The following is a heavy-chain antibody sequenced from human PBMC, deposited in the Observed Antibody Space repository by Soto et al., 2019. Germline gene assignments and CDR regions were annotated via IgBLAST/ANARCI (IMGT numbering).Heavy chain of an antibody. CDR3: AYLPCSGGSCYWFSFSGMDV. V-gene: IGHV2-5*02. Sequence: QITLKESGPPLVKPTQTLTLTCTFSGFSLSTSGVGVAWLRQPPGKALEWLALIYWDDDKRYRPSLERRLTITKNTSKTQVVLTMTNMDSVDTATYYCAYLPCSGGSCYWFSFSGMDVWGQGTTVTVSS. CDR2: IYWDDDK. CDR1: GFSLSTSGVG. D-gene: IGHD2-15*01. J-gene: IGHJ6*02.